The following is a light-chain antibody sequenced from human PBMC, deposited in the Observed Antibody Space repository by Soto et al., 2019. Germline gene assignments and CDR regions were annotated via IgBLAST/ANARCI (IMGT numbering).Light chain of an antibody. CDR1: QSVSSY. CDR3: QQYGSSGT. CDR2: DTS. J-gene: IGKJ1*01. Sequence: EIVLTQSPATLSLSPGERATLSCRASQSVSSYLAWYQQKPGQAPRLLIYDTSIRASGIQARFSGSGSGTDFTLTISRLEPEDFAVYYCQQYGSSGTCGQGTKVDIK. V-gene: IGKV3-20*01.